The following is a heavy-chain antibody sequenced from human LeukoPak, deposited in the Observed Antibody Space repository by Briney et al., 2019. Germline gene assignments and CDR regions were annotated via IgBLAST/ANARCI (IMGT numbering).Heavy chain of an antibody. CDR2: IKQDGSEK. CDR3: ARARIAARNYYYYYMDV. Sequence: GGSLRLSCAASGFTFSSYWMSWVRQAPGKGLEWVANIKQDGSEKYYVDSVKGRFTISRDNAKNSLSLQMNSLRAEDTAVYYCARARIAARNYYYYYMDVWGKGTTVTVSS. V-gene: IGHV3-7*01. CDR1: GFTFSSYW. J-gene: IGHJ6*03. D-gene: IGHD6-6*01.